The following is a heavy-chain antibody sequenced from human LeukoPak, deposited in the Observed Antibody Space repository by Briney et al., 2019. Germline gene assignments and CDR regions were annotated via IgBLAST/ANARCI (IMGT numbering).Heavy chain of an antibody. D-gene: IGHD3-22*01. CDR1: GFTFSSYS. CDR2: ISSSSSYI. CDR3: ARVGWNYYDSSGYRIDY. V-gene: IGHV3-21*01. J-gene: IGHJ4*02. Sequence: GGSLRLSCAASGFTFSSYSMNWVRQAPGKGLEWVSSISSSSSYIYYADSVKGRFTISRDNAKDSLYLQMNSLRAEDTAVYYCARVGWNYYDSSGYRIDYWGQGTLVTVSS.